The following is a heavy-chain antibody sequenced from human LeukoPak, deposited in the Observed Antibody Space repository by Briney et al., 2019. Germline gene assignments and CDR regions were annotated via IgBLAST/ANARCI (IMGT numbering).Heavy chain of an antibody. V-gene: IGHV1-18*01. Sequence: ASVTVSCKASGYTFTSYGISWVRQAPGQGLEWMGWISAYNGNTNYAQKLQGRVTMTTDTSTSTAYMELRSLRSDDTAVYYCARGLYRSSTSCYPVGWFDPWGQGTLVTVSS. CDR1: GYTFTSYG. CDR2: ISAYNGNT. J-gene: IGHJ5*02. D-gene: IGHD2-2*01. CDR3: ARGLYRSSTSCYPVGWFDP.